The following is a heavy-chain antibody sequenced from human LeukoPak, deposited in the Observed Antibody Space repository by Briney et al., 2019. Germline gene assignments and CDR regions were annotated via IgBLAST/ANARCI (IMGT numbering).Heavy chain of an antibody. Sequence: PGESLKISCAASGFTFSDYYMSWIRQAPGKGLEWVSYISSSSSYTNYADSVKGRFTISRDNAKNSLYLQMNSLRAEDTAVYYCARLVRGVGDAFDIWGQGTMVTVSS. CDR2: ISSSSSYT. J-gene: IGHJ3*02. D-gene: IGHD3-10*01. V-gene: IGHV3-11*03. CDR3: ARLVRGVGDAFDI. CDR1: GFTFSDYY.